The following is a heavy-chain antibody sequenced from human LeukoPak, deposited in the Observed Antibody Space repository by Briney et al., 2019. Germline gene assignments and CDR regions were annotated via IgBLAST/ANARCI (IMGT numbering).Heavy chain of an antibody. CDR2: MNPNSGNT. CDR1: GYTFTSYD. V-gene: IGHV1-8*01. CDR3: AKNIALTGEFDS. Sequence: SVKVSCKASGYTFTSYDVNWFRQATGQGLEWMGWMNPNSGNTGYAQKFQGRVSLTRDTSISTAYLELISLRSEDTAVYYCAKNIALTGEFDSWGQGTLVTVSS. D-gene: IGHD7-27*01. J-gene: IGHJ4*02.